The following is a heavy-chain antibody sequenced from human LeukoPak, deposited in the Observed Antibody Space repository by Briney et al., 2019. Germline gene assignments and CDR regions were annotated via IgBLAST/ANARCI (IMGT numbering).Heavy chain of an antibody. D-gene: IGHD3-22*01. V-gene: IGHV1-2*06. CDR3: ARAYYYDSSGYPDY. CDR1: GYTFTDYY. Sequence: ASVKVSCKASGYTFTDYYIRWMRQAPGQGLEWMGRINPNSGGTNYAQKFQGRVTMTSDTSISTAYMELSRLRSDDTAVYYCARAYYYDSSGYPDYWGQGTLVTVSS. J-gene: IGHJ4*02. CDR2: INPNSGGT.